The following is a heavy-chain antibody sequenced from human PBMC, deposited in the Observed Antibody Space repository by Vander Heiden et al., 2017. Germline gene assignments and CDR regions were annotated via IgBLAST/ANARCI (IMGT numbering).Heavy chain of an antibody. CDR3: TTDPNSSAYYYYYYGMHV. V-gene: IGHV3-15*07. CDR1: GFTFNNAW. D-gene: IGHD3-22*01. Sequence: EVQLVASGGGVVKPGGSLRVSCEVSGFTFNNAWMNWVRQAPGKGLEWVGRIKSKTDGETTDYAAPVKGRFTVSRDDSKNTLYLQMNSLKTEDTAVYYCTTDPNSSAYYYYYYGMHVWGQGTTVTVSS. J-gene: IGHJ6*02. CDR2: IKSKTDGETT.